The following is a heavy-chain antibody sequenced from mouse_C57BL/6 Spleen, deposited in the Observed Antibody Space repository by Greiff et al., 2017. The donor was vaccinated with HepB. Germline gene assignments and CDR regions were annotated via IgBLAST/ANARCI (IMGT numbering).Heavy chain of an antibody. D-gene: IGHD1-1*01. CDR3: ARSHYGSGYAIDY. V-gene: IGHV1-76*01. CDR1: GYTFTDYY. CDR2: IYPGSGNT. Sequence: QVQLQQSGAELVRPGASVKLSCKASGYTFTDYYINWVKQRPGQGLEWIARIYPGSGNTYYNEKFKGKATLTAEKSSSTAYMQLSSLTSEDSAVYFCARSHYGSGYAIDYWGQGTSVTVSS. J-gene: IGHJ4*01.